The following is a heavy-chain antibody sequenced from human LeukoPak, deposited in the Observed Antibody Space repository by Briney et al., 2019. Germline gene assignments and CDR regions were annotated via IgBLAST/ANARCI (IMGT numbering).Heavy chain of an antibody. Sequence: GESLKISCKGSGYSFTSYWIGWVRQMLGKGLEWMGIIYPGDSDTRYSPSFQGQVTISADKSISTAYLQWSSLKASDTAMYYCARRKYGSGSYYNWWGQGTLVTVSS. CDR1: GYSFTSYW. V-gene: IGHV5-51*01. D-gene: IGHD3-10*01. J-gene: IGHJ4*02. CDR3: ARRKYGSGSYYNW. CDR2: IYPGDSDT.